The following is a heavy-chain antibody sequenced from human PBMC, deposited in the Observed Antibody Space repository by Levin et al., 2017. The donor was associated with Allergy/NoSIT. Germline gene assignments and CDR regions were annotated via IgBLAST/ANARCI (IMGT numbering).Heavy chain of an antibody. J-gene: IGHJ4*02. D-gene: IGHD4-17*01. CDR2: IIPIFGTA. CDR1: GGTFSSYA. Sequence: SVKVSCKASGGTFSSYAISWVRQAPGQGLEWMGGIIPIFGTANYAQKFQGRVTITADKSTSTAYMELSSLRSEDTAVYYCARGLDYGDYPVYFDYWGQGTLVTVSS. CDR3: ARGLDYGDYPVYFDY. V-gene: IGHV1-69*06.